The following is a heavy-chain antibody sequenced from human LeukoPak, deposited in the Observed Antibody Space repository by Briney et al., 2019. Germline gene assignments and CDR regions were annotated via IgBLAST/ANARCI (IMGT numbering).Heavy chain of an antibody. CDR1: GGSISSSSYY. CDR2: IYYSGST. J-gene: IGHJ4*02. CDR3: ARGGSGSYHPIDY. D-gene: IGHD3-10*01. Sequence: SETLSLTCTVSGGSISSSSYYWGWIRQTPGKGLEWIGSIYYSGSTYYNPSLKSRVTISVDTSKNQFSLKLSSVTAADTAVYYCARGGSGSYHPIDYWGQGTLVTVSS. V-gene: IGHV4-39*01.